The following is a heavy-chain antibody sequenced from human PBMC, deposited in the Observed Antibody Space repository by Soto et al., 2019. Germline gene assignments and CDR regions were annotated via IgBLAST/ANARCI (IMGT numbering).Heavy chain of an antibody. CDR3: TPIQDVVVGAATTRGPTGFDY. CDR1: GFTFGDYA. J-gene: IGHJ4*02. D-gene: IGHD2-15*01. Sequence: GGSLRLSCTASGFTFGDYAMSWFRQAPGKGLEWVGFIRSKAYGGTTEYAASVKGRFTISRDDSKSIAYLQMNSLKTEDTAVYYCTPIQDVVVGAATTRGPTGFDYWGQGTLVTVSS. V-gene: IGHV3-49*03. CDR2: IRSKAYGGTT.